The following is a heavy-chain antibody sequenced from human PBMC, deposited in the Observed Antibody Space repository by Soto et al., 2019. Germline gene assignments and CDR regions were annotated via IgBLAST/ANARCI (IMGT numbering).Heavy chain of an antibody. D-gene: IGHD3-9*01. CDR2: IYYSGST. Sequence: PSETLSLTCTVSGGSISSYYWSWIRQPPGKGLEWIGYIYYSGSTNYNPSLKSRVTISVDTSKNQFSLKLSSVTAADTAVYYCARQPGYYDILTGYSTYYFDYWGQGTPVTVS. CDR3: ARQPGYYDILTGYSTYYFDY. CDR1: GGSISSYY. V-gene: IGHV4-59*08. J-gene: IGHJ4*02.